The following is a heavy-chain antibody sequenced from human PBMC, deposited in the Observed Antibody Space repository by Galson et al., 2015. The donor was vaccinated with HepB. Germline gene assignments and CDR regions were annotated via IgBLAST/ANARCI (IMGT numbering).Heavy chain of an antibody. CDR3: ARSMGSSGYYPDY. Sequence: SLRLSCAASGFTFSSYSMNWVRQAPGKGLEWVSSISSSSSYIYYADSVKGRFTISRDNAKNSLYLQMNSLRAEDTAVYYCARSMGSSGYYPDYWGQGTLVTVSS. CDR1: GFTFSSYS. V-gene: IGHV3-21*01. J-gene: IGHJ4*02. D-gene: IGHD3-22*01. CDR2: ISSSSSYI.